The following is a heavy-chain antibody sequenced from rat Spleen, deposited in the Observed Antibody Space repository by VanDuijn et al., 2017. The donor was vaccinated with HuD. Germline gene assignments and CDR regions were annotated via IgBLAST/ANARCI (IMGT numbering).Heavy chain of an antibody. CDR1: GFTFNNYW. CDR2: ISSDGNTP. V-gene: IGHV5-31*01. J-gene: IGHJ2*01. CDR3: SRGGATRLDY. Sequence: EVQLVESGGGLVQPGGSLKLSCVASGFTFNNYWMTWIRQAPGKGLEWVASISSDGNTPYYRDSVKGRFTVFRDNAKSTLYLQMNSRRSEDTATYYCSRGGATRLDYWGQGVMVTVSS. D-gene: IGHD3-4*01.